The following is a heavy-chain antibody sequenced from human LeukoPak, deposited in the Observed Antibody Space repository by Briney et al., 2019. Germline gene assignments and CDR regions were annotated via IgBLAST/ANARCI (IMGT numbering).Heavy chain of an antibody. CDR2: IYYSGST. V-gene: IGHV4-39*07. Sequence: WETLSLTCTVSGGPISSSSYYWGWIRQPPGKGLEWIGSIYYSGSTYYNPSLKSRVTISVDTSKNQFSLKLSSVTAADTAVYYCARSQGGIVVVTAPFDYWGQGTLVTVSS. CDR3: ARSQGGIVVVTAPFDY. CDR1: GGPISSSSYY. J-gene: IGHJ4*02. D-gene: IGHD2-21*02.